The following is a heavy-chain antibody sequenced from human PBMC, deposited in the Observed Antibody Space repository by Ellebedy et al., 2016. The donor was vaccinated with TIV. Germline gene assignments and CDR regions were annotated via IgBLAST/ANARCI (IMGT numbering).Heavy chain of an antibody. CDR2: IYYSGST. CDR1: GGSVSSGNYY. Sequence: MPSETLSLTCTVSGGSVSSGNYYWTWIRQSPGKGLEWIGYIYYSGSTNYNPSLTNRVTISVDTSKNQFSLKLNSVSTADTAVYYCARAFPRTPYYDYYAMDVWGQGTTVTVSS. V-gene: IGHV4-61*01. J-gene: IGHJ6*02. CDR3: ARAFPRTPYYDYYAMDV.